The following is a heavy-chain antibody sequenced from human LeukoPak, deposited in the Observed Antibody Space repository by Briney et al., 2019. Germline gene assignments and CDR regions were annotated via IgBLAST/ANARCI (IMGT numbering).Heavy chain of an antibody. CDR2: ISSSSSTI. CDR3: ARDQLRGDDAFDI. V-gene: IGHV3-48*01. J-gene: IGHJ3*02. D-gene: IGHD3-16*01. Sequence: GGSLRLSCAASGFTFSIYSMNWVRQAPGKGLEWVSYISSSSSTIYYADSVKGRFTISRDNAKNSLYLQMNSLRAEDTAVYYCARDQLRGDDAFDIWGQGTMVTVSS. CDR1: GFTFSIYS.